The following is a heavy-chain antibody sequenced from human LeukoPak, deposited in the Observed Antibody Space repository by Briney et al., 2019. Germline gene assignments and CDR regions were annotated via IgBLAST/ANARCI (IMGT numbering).Heavy chain of an antibody. J-gene: IGHJ4*02. D-gene: IGHD3-10*01. CDR2: INPNSGGT. Sequence: ASVKVSCKASGYTFTGYYMHWVRQAPGQGLEWMGWINPNSGGTNYAQKLQGRVTMTTDTSTSTAYMELRSLRSDDTAVYYCATQLLWFGEFYVVWGQGTLVTVSS. CDR1: GYTFTGYY. V-gene: IGHV1-2*02. CDR3: ATQLLWFGEFYVV.